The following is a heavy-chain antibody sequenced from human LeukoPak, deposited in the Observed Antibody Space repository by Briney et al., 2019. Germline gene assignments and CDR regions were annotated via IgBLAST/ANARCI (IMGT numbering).Heavy chain of an antibody. J-gene: IGHJ4*02. Sequence: SETLSLTCAVYGGSFSGYYWSWIRQPPGKGLEWIGEINHSGSTNYNPSLKSRVTISVDTSKNQFSLKLSSVTAADTAVYYCARDYYDSSGAFDYWGQGTLVTVSS. CDR1: GGSFSGYY. CDR3: ARDYYDSSGAFDY. CDR2: INHSGST. V-gene: IGHV4-34*01. D-gene: IGHD3-22*01.